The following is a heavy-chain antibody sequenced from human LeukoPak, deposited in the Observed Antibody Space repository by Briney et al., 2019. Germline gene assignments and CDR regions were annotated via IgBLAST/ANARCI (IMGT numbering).Heavy chain of an antibody. V-gene: IGHV4-39*07. CDR3: ARDGEYYYDSSGYYARFPAGEIDY. CDR2: IYYSGST. J-gene: IGHJ4*02. D-gene: IGHD3-22*01. CDR1: GGSISSSSYY. Sequence: KASETLSLTCTVSGGSISSSSYYWGWIRQPPGKGLEWIGSIYYSGSTYYNPSLKSRVTISVGTSKNQFSLKLSSVTAADTAVYYCARDGEYYYDSSGYYARFPAGEIDYWGQGTLVTVSS.